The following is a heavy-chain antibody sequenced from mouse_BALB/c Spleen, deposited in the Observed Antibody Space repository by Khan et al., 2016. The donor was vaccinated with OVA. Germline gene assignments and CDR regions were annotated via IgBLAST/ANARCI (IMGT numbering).Heavy chain of an antibody. V-gene: IGHV2-6-1*01. CDR2: IWSDGST. J-gene: IGHJ4*01. Sequence: QVQPKESGPALVAPSQSLSITCTISGFSLTNYGVHWVRQPPGKGLEWLVVIWSDGSTTYNSALKSRLSISKDNSKSQVFLKMNSLQTDDTAMYYCARQPYYHYYIMDYWGQGTSVTVSS. D-gene: IGHD2-10*01. CDR3: ARQPYYHYYIMDY. CDR1: GFSLTNYG.